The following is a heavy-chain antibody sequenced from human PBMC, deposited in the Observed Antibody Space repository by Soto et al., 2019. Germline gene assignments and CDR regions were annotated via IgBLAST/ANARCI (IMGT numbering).Heavy chain of an antibody. V-gene: IGHV1-69*06. Sequence: QVQLVQSGAEVKKPGSSVKVSCKASGGTFSSYAISWVRQAPGQGLEWMGGIIPIFGTANYAQKFQGRVTITADKPTSTAYRELSSLRLEDTAVYYCAKDFPTHYGRDVWGQGTTVTAPS. CDR1: GGTFSSYA. CDR3: AKDFPTHYGRDV. CDR2: IIPIFGTA. J-gene: IGHJ6*02.